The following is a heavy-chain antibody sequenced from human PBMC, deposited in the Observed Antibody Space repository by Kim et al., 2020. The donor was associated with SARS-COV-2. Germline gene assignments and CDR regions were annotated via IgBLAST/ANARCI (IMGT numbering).Heavy chain of an antibody. D-gene: IGHD6-6*01. CDR3: AETPQYSSSSPHYYYGMDV. CDR1: GGTFSSYA. V-gene: IGHV1-69*13. J-gene: IGHJ6*02. CDR2: IIPIFGTA. Sequence: SVKVSCKASGGTFSSYAISWVRQAPGQGLEWMGGIIPIFGTANYAQKFQGRVTITADESTSTAYMELSSLRSEDTAVYYCAETPQYSSSSPHYYYGMDVWGQGTTVTVSS.